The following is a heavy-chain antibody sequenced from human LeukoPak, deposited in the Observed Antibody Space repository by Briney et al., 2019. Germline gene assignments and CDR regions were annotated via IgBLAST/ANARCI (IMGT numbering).Heavy chain of an antibody. CDR3: ARDVGHGDYAPGAQGN. V-gene: IGHV3-7*01. D-gene: IGHD4-17*01. Sequence: GGSLRLSCAASGFTFSSYWMTWVRQAPGKGLEWVANIKQDGSEKYYVDSVKGRFTISRDNAKNSLYLQMNSLRAEDTAVYYCARDVGHGDYAPGAQGNWGQGTMVTVSS. CDR2: IKQDGSEK. CDR1: GFTFSSYW. J-gene: IGHJ3*01.